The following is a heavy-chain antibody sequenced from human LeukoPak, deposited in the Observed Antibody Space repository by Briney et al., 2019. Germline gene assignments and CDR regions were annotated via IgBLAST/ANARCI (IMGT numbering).Heavy chain of an antibody. CDR1: GYTFISYV. CDR2: ISAYNHNT. V-gene: IGHV1-18*01. J-gene: IGHJ4*02. CDR3: ARIIGLYYYDTNGYEYYFDY. Sequence: ASVKVSCKTSGYTFISYVISWVRQAPGQGLEWMGWISAYNHNTNYAQELQGRVTMTADTSTSTAYMELRSLRPDDTAMYYCARIIGLYYYDTNGYEYYFDYWGQGTLVTVSS. D-gene: IGHD3-22*01.